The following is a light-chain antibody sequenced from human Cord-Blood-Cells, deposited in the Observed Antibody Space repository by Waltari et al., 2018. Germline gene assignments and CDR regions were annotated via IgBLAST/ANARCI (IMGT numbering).Light chain of an antibody. CDR2: SNN. CDR1: SSTIGSNT. CDR3: AAWDDSLNGWV. V-gene: IGLV1-44*01. J-gene: IGLJ3*02. Sequence: QSVLTQPPSAPGTPGQRLTLPCSGSSSTIGSNTVNWYQQLPGTAPKLLIYSNNQRPSGVPDRFSGSKSGTSASLAISGLQSEDEADYYCAAWDDSLNGWVFGGGTKLTVL.